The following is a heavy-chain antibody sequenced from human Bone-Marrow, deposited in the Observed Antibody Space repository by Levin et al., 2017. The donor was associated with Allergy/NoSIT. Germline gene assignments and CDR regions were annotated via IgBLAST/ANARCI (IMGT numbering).Heavy chain of an antibody. D-gene: IGHD3-9*01. V-gene: IGHV4-34*01. Sequence: NASETLSLTCEVYGGPFDGYYWTWIRQPPGKGLEWIGDISHSGNRRYTPSLQSRVTISIDTSKNQFSLRMNSVTAADTAVYYCARGPRYFDWIGRNSRTASNQNWFDPWGQGTLVAVSS. CDR1: GGPFDGYY. J-gene: IGHJ5*02. CDR3: ARGPRYFDWIGRNSRTASNQNWFDP. CDR2: ISHSGNR.